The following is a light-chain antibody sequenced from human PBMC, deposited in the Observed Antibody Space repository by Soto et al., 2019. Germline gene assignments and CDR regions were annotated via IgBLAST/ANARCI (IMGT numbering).Light chain of an antibody. J-gene: IGLJ1*01. CDR3: CSYAGSYTFDV. CDR2: DVS. Sequence: QSALTQPRSVSGSPGQSVTISCTGTSSDVGGYNYVSWYQQYTGTAPKLMIYDVSMRPSGVPDRFSGSTSGSTASLTISGLQAEDEADYYCCSYAGSYTFDVFGAGTKLTVL. V-gene: IGLV2-11*01. CDR1: SSDVGGYNY.